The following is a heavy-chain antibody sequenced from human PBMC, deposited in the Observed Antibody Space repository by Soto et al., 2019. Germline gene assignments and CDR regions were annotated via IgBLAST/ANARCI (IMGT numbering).Heavy chain of an antibody. V-gene: IGHV1-3*01. CDR3: ARRWRDSSCTSDCRPALDV. D-gene: IGHD2-21*02. CDR2: INPANGDL. J-gene: IGHJ3*01. CDR1: GYLFTSCS. Sequence: QVQLVQSGAAVKEPGASVRLSCKTSGYLFTSCSLHWVRQAPGQGPEWMGWINPANGDLKYSPKFQGRVTIARDTLAATAYLDRHRLKFEDPAVYYGARRWRDSSCTSDCRPALDVWGRGTMVTVS.